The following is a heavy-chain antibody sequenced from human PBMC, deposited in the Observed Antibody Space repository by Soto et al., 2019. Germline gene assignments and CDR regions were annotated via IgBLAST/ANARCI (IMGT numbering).Heavy chain of an antibody. CDR2: IIPIFGTA. Sequence: QVQLVQSGAEVKKPGSSVKVSCKASGGTFSSYAISWVRQAPGQGLEWMGGIIPIFGTANYAQKFKGRVTITADESTSTAYMELSSLRSEDTAVYYCATFESGYSYGYAGAVEFRGVINYWGQGTLVTVSS. CDR3: ATFESGYSYGYAGAVEFRGVINY. D-gene: IGHD5-18*01. V-gene: IGHV1-69*01. CDR1: GGTFSSYA. J-gene: IGHJ4*02.